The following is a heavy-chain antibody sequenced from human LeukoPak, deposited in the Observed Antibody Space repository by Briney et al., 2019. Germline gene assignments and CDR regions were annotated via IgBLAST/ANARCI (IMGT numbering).Heavy chain of an antibody. CDR1: GFTVSSNY. J-gene: IGHJ4*02. CDR2: IYSGGST. Sequence: GGSLRLSCAASGFTVSSNYMSWVRQAPGKGLEWVSVIYSGGSTYYADSVKGRFTISRDNAKNSLYLQMNSLRAEDTAVYYCVRDFRFLEDYWGQGTLVTVSS. V-gene: IGHV3-53*01. CDR3: VRDFRFLEDY. D-gene: IGHD3-3*01.